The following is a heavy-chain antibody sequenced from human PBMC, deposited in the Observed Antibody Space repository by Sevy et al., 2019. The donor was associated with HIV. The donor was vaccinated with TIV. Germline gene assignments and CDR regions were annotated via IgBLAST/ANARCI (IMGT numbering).Heavy chain of an antibody. J-gene: IGHJ1*01. CDR3: AGGSVIYGDYGEYFQH. CDR2: IYYSGST. Sequence: SETLSLTCTVSGGSISSGDYYWSWIRQPPGKGLEWIGYIYYSGSTYYNPTLKSRVTISVDTSKNQFSLKLRSVTAADTAVYYCAGGSVIYGDYGEYFQHWGQGTLVTVSS. CDR1: GGSISSGDYY. V-gene: IGHV4-30-4*01. D-gene: IGHD4-17*01.